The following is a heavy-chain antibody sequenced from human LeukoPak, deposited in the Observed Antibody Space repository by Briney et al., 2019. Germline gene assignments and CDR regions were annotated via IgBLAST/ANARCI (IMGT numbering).Heavy chain of an antibody. CDR1: GSISSYY. CDR3: ASGSYSYNWFDP. CDR2: IYTSGST. Sequence: SETLSLTCTVSGSISSYYWSWIRQPAGKGLEWIGRIYTSGSTNYNPSLKSRVTMSVDTSKNQFSLKLSSVTAADTAVCYCASGSYSYNWFDPWGQGTLVTVSS. D-gene: IGHD1-26*01. V-gene: IGHV4-4*07. J-gene: IGHJ5*02.